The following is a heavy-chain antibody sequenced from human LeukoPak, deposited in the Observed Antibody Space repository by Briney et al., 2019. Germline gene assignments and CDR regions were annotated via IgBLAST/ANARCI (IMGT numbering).Heavy chain of an antibody. CDR2: IIPILGIA. J-gene: IGHJ6*02. V-gene: IGHV1-69*04. CDR1: GGTFSSYA. CDR3: ARDFGSGYYYGMDV. D-gene: IGHD3-10*01. Sequence: RASVKVSCKASGGTFSSYAISWVRQAPGQGLEWMGRIIPILGIANYAQKFQGRVTVTADKSTSTAYMELSSLRSEDTAVYYCARDFGSGYYYGMDVWGQGTTVTVSS.